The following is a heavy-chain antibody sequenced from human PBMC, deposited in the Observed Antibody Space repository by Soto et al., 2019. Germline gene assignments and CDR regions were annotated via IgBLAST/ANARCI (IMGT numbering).Heavy chain of an antibody. D-gene: IGHD5-12*01. CDR2: IYYSGST. J-gene: IGHJ5*02. CDR3: AIGRGYSGYGGFDP. Sequence: PSETLSLTCTVSGCSISSGGYYWSWIRQHPGEGLEWIGYIYYSGSTYYNPSLKSRVTISVDTSKNQFSLKLSSVTAADTAVYYCAIGRGYSGYGGFDPWGQGTLVTVSS. CDR1: GCSISSGGYY. V-gene: IGHV4-31*03.